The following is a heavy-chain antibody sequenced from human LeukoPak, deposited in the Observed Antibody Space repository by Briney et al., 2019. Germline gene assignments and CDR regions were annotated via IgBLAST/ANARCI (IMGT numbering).Heavy chain of an antibody. Sequence: GXSLRLSCAASGFTFSNYAMHWVRQAPGKGLEYVSTISSNGGSTYYANSVKGRFTISRDNSKNTLYLQMGSLRAEDMAVYHCATSSLDYWGQGALVTVSS. V-gene: IGHV3-64*01. CDR3: ATSSLDY. J-gene: IGHJ4*02. CDR1: GFTFSNYA. D-gene: IGHD6-6*01. CDR2: ISSNGGST.